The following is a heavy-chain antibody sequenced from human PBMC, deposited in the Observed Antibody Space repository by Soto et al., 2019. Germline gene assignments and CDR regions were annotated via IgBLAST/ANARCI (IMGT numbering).Heavy chain of an antibody. CDR2: IYDSENT. J-gene: IGHJ4*02. Sequence: QVQLQESGPRLVKPSQTLSLTCTVTGGSISNKHYYWSWIRQSPGKGLEWIGHIYDSENTNNNPSLKXRGTVPXXTSKNHFSLKLTSVTAADTAVYYCARGLASEKVHSWGQGTLVTVSS. CDR3: ARGLASEKVHS. D-gene: IGHD3-10*01. V-gene: IGHV4-30-4*01. CDR1: GGSISNKHYY.